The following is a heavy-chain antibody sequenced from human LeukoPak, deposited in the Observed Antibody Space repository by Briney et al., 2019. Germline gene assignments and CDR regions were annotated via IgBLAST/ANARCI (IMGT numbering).Heavy chain of an antibody. J-gene: IGHJ5*01. CDR3: ARDPAPQGWFDS. CDR1: GFTFSDNW. CDR2: ISSDGSTT. V-gene: IGHV3-74*01. Sequence: GGSLRLSCAASGFTFSDNWMHWVRQAPGKGLVWVSRISSDGSTTTYADSVKGRFTISRDNAKNTFYMQMNSLRVEDTAVYYCARDPAPQGWFDSWGQGTLVIVSS.